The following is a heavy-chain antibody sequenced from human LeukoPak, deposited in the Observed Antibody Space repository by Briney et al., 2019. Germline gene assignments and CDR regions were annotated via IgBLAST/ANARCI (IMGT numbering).Heavy chain of an antibody. V-gene: IGHV3-7*01. CDR2: IKQDGSEK. Sequence: GGSLRLSCAASGFTFNNYYMSWGRQAPGKGLEWVANIKQDGSEKYYVDSVKGRFTISRDNAKNSLYLQMNSLRVDDTAVYYCARRGSSAWHFDYWGQGTLVTVS. J-gene: IGHJ4*02. CDR3: ARRGSSAWHFDY. D-gene: IGHD3-10*01. CDR1: GFTFNNYY.